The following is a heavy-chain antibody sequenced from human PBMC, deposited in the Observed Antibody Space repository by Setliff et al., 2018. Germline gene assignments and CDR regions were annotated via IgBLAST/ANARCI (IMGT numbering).Heavy chain of an antibody. CDR2: NKSDTRST. D-gene: IGHD3-22*01. CDR3: AKGVGLDYYDRVDY. CDR1: GFTLSNFY. Sequence: GGSLRLSCAASGFTLSNFYMSWVRQAPGKGLVWVSHNKSDTRSTNQADSVKGRFPISRDNAKNTLYLQMNSLRAEDTAVYYCAKGVGLDYYDRVDYWGQGTLVTVSS. V-gene: IGHV3-74*01. J-gene: IGHJ4*02.